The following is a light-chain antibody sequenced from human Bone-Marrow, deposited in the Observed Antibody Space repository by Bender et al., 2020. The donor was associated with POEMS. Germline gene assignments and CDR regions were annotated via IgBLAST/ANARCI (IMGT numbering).Light chain of an antibody. V-gene: IGLV1-40*01. CDR1: SYNMGAGYG. J-gene: IGLJ3*02. CDR3: QSYDISLHCWV. CDR2: NNE. Sequence: QSVLTQPPSVSGAPGQTVTISCTGTSYNMGAGYGVNWYQQLPGTAPKLLIYNNENRPSGGPDRISGVKSGTSAPLAITGLQAEGGADYYRQSYDISLHCWVFGGGAQL.